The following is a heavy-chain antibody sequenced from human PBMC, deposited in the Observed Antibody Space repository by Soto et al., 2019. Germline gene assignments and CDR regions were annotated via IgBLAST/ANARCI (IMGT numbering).Heavy chain of an antibody. D-gene: IGHD1-1*01. CDR1: GFNFETHD. CDR3: ARGRSNDLVSSPPTMFDP. Sequence: GGSLRLSCVASGFNFETHDMHWVRQVTGKGLEWVAGIGTLFDRFYPDSVKGRFTISRENAKTSVFLQMNKLRTGDTCIYYCARGRSNDLVSSPPTMFDPRGQRTLVTVSS. V-gene: IGHV3-13*01. CDR2: IGTLFDR. J-gene: IGHJ5*02.